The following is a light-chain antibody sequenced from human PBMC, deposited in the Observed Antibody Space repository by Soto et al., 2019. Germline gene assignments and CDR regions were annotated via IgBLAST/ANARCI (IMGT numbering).Light chain of an antibody. V-gene: IGLV2-14*01. CDR3: SSYTNSSTLVG. CDR2: EVS. J-gene: IGLJ2*01. CDR1: SSDVGGYNF. Sequence: QSVLTQPASVSGSPGQSITISCTGTSSDVGGYNFVSWYQHHPGKAPKLIIYEVSNRPSGVSNRFSASKSGNTASLTISRLQAEDEADYYCSSYTNSSTLVGFGGGTKLTVL.